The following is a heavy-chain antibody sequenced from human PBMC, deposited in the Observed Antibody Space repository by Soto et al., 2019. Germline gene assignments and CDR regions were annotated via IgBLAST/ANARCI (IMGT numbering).Heavy chain of an antibody. CDR1: GFSVGGNH. CDR2: IHTSGDA. CDR3: ARGVNDDA. D-gene: IGHD2-8*01. Sequence: EVKLVESGGGLMSPGGSLRLSCAASGFSVGGNHLSWVRQAPGKGLEWVAVIHTSGDAYYTDSVKGRFTISRDNSKNMVYLQMNSLRVGYTAMYFCARGVNDDAWGQGTLVTVSS. J-gene: IGHJ5*02. V-gene: IGHV3-53*01.